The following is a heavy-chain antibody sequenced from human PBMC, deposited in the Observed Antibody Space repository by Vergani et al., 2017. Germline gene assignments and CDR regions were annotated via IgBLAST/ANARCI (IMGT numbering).Heavy chain of an antibody. D-gene: IGHD1-26*01. Sequence: EVQLLESGGSLKQPGGSVRLSCAASGFTFSTYAMHWVRQAPRKGLECVSALTGGGGSTYYADSFKGLFIISRDNYRDTLYLQMNSLRPEDTATYYCVKDAVSYENFFDSWGQGTLVTVSS. V-gene: IGHV3-23*01. CDR1: GFTFSTYA. J-gene: IGHJ4*02. CDR3: VKDAVSYENFFDS. CDR2: LTGGGGST.